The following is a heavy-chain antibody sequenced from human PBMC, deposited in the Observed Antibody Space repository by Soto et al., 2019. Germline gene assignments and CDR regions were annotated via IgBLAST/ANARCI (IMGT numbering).Heavy chain of an antibody. CDR2: IKQDGSEK. V-gene: IGHV3-7*01. CDR3: ARVVPAAMEEEGDAFDI. CDR1: GFTFSSYW. J-gene: IGHJ3*02. D-gene: IGHD2-2*01. Sequence: GGSLRLSCAASGFTFSSYWMSWVRQAPGKGLEWVANIKQDGSEKYYVDSVKGRFTISRDNAKNSLYLQMNSLRAEDTAVYYCARVVPAAMEEEGDAFDIWGQGTMVTVSS.